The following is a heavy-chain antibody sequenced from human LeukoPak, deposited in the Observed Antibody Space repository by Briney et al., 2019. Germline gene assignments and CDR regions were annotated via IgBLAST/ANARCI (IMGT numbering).Heavy chain of an antibody. CDR3: ALGPGAYYYYGMDV. J-gene: IGHJ6*02. CDR1: GGSFCGYY. Sequence: SETLSLTCAVYGGSFCGYYWSWIRQPPGKGLEWIGEINHSGSTNYNPSLKSRVTISVDTSKNQFSLKLSSVTAADTAVYYCALGPGAYYYYGMDVWGQGTTVTVSS. CDR2: INHSGST. V-gene: IGHV4-34*01. D-gene: IGHD3-10*01.